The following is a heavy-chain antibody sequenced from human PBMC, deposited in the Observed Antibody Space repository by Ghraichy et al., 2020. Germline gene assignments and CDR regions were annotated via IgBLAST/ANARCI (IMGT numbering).Heavy chain of an antibody. V-gene: IGHV1-2*02. J-gene: IGHJ4*02. Sequence: ASVKVSCKASGYTFTGYYIHWVRQAPGQGLEWMGWINPNGGGTNSAQKFQGRVTMTRDTSISTAYMELSRLRSDDTAVYYCARVTKWLGESLYAGFDYWGQGTLVTVSS. CDR3: ARVTKWLGESLYAGFDY. CDR1: GYTFTGYY. D-gene: IGHD3-10*01. CDR2: INPNGGGT.